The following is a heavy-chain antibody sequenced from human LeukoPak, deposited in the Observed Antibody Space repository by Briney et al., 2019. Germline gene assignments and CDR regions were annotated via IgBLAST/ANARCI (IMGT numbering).Heavy chain of an antibody. CDR2: IPYSGNA. Sequence: SETLSLTCTVSGGSISSSSYYWGWIRQPPGQGLEWIGTIPYSGNAYYSPSLKSRVTISVDTSKNQFSLKVSSVTAADTAVYYCARVTCSGGSCNFDYWGQGTLVTVSS. J-gene: IGHJ4*02. V-gene: IGHV4-39*07. CDR1: GGSISSSSYY. CDR3: ARVTCSGGSCNFDY. D-gene: IGHD2-15*01.